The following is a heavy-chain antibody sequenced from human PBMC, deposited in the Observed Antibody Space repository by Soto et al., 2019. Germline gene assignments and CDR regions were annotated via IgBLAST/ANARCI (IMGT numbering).Heavy chain of an antibody. V-gene: IGHV3-30*18. D-gene: IGHD5-18*01. CDR2: ISYDGSNK. CDR3: ANAYSYGYQLDY. J-gene: IGHJ4*02. Sequence: WSLRLSCAASGFTFSSYGMHWVRQAPGKGLEWVAVISYDGSNKYYADSVKGRFTISRDNSKNTLYLQMNSLRAEDTAVYYCANAYSYGYQLDYWGQGTLVTVSS. CDR1: GFTFSSYG.